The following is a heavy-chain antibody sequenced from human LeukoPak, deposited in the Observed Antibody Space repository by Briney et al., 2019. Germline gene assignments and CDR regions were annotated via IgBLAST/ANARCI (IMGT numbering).Heavy chain of an antibody. CDR1: GCTFTGYY. CDR3: ASGVVVVTSFDY. J-gene: IGHJ4*02. V-gene: IGHV1-2*06. D-gene: IGHD3-22*01. CDR2: INPNSGGT. Sequence: ASVKVSCKASGCTFTGYYMHWVRQAPGQGLEWMGRINPNSGGTNYAQKFQGRVTMTRDTSLSTAYMELSRLRSDDTAVYYCASGVVVVTSFDYWGQGTLVTVS.